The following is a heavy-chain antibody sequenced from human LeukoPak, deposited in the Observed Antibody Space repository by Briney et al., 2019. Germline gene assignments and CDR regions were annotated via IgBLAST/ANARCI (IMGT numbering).Heavy chain of an antibody. J-gene: IGHJ4*02. CDR3: AKDMVMYSSSWFFDY. CDR1: GFTFSSYG. CDR2: ISYDGSNK. V-gene: IGHV3-30*18. Sequence: GGSLRLSCAASGFTFSSYGMHWVRQVPGKGLEWVAVISYDGSNKYYADSVKGRFTIPRDNSKNTLYLQMNSLRDEDTAVYYCAKDMVMYSSSWFFDYWGRGTQVSVFS. D-gene: IGHD6-13*01.